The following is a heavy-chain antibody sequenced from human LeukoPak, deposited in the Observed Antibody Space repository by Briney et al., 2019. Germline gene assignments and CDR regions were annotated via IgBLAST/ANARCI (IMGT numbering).Heavy chain of an antibody. V-gene: IGHV1-18*01. CDR3: ARGVNSWQQFDY. Sequence: ASVKVSCKASGYTFTSYGISWVRQAPGQGLEWMGWIGAYNGNTNYAQRLQGRVTMTTDTSTSTAYMELRSLRSDDTAVYYCARGVNSWQQFDYWGQGALVTVSS. J-gene: IGHJ4*02. D-gene: IGHD6-13*01. CDR1: GYTFTSYG. CDR2: IGAYNGNT.